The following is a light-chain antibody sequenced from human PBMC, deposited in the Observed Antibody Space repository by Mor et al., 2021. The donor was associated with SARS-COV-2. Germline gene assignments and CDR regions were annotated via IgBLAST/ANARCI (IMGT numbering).Light chain of an antibody. Sequence: GVPDRFSGSGAGTDFTLKISRVEAEDVGVYYCMQATQFPHRPLYTFGQGT. J-gene: IGKJ2*01. V-gene: IGKV2-24*01. CDR3: MQATQFPHRPLYT.